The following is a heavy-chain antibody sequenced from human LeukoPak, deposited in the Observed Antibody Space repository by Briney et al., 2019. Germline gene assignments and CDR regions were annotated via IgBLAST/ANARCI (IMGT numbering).Heavy chain of an antibody. J-gene: IGHJ4*02. V-gene: IGHV3-21*01. CDR2: ISSSSSYI. D-gene: IGHD2-21*02. CDR3: ARIGRRGDCTDY. Sequence: GGSLRLSCAASGFTSSSYSMNWVRQAPGKGLEWVSSISSSSSYIYYADSVKGRFTISRDNAKNSLYLQMNSLRAEDTAVYYCARIGRRGDCTDYWGQGTLVTVSS. CDR1: GFTSSSYS.